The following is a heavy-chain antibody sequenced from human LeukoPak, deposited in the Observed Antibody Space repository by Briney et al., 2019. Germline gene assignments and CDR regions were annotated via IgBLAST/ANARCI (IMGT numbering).Heavy chain of an antibody. D-gene: IGHD4-17*01. Sequence: YPGGSLRLSCAASGFTFSNAWMSWVRQAPGKGLEWVGRIKSKTDGGTTDYAAPVKGRFTISRDDSKNTLYLQMNSLKTEDTAVYYCTTASGYGDYGKFDYWGQGTLVTVSS. CDR3: TTASGYGDYGKFDY. V-gene: IGHV3-15*01. CDR1: GFTFSNAW. CDR2: IKSKTDGGTT. J-gene: IGHJ4*02.